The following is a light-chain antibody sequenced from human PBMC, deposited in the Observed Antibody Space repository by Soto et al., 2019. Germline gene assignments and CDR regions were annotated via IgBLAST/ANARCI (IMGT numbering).Light chain of an antibody. V-gene: IGLV2-14*01. J-gene: IGLJ2*01. Sequence: QSVLTQPASVSGSPGQSITISCTGTSSDVGGSRYVSWYQHHPGRAPKLIIYEVKNRPSEVSTRFSGSKSGNTASLTISGLQTEDEADYYCSSYTGSGLVFGGGTKVTVL. CDR3: SSYTGSGLV. CDR1: SSDVGGSRY. CDR2: EVK.